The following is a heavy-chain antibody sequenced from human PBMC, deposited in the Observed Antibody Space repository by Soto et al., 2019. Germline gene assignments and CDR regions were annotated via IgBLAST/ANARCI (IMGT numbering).Heavy chain of an antibody. D-gene: IGHD3-10*01. CDR3: ARDRAPLLWFGDINYYYYYGMDV. V-gene: IGHV1-3*01. CDR1: GYTFTSYA. CDR2: INAGNGNT. J-gene: IGHJ6*02. Sequence: ASVKVSCKASGYTFTSYAMHWVRQAPGQRLEWMGWINAGNGNTKYSQKFQGRVTITRDTSASTAYMELSSLRSEDTAVYYCARDRAPLLWFGDINYYYYYGMDVWGQGTTVTVSS.